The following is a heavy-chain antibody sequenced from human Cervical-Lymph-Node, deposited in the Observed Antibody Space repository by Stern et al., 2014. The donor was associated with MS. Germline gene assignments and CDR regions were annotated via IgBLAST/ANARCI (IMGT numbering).Heavy chain of an antibody. J-gene: IGHJ4*02. V-gene: IGHV3-15*01. D-gene: IGHD5-18*01. Sequence: VQLVESGGGLVKPGGSLRLSWAASGFTFSNAWMSWVRQAPGKGLEWVGRIKSKTDGGTTDYAAPVKGRFTISRDDSKNTLYLQMNSLKTEDTAVYYCTTYRIQLWKFDYWGQGTLVTVSS. CDR1: GFTFSNAW. CDR2: IKSKTDGGTT. CDR3: TTYRIQLWKFDY.